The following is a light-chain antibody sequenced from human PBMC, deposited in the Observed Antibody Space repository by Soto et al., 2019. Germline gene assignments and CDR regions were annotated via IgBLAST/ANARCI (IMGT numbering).Light chain of an antibody. CDR2: GAS. CDR3: QQYNNWPPRT. Sequence: EIVMTQSPATLSVSPGERATLSCRASQSVSSNLAWYQQKPGQAPRLLIYGASTRATGIPARFSGSGSGTEFTLTISSLQSEGFAVYYRQQYNNWPPRTFGQGTKVEI. V-gene: IGKV3-15*01. CDR1: QSVSSN. J-gene: IGKJ1*01.